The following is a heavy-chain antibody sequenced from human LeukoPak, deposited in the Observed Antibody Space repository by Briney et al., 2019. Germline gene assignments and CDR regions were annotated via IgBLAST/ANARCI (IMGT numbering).Heavy chain of an antibody. CDR2: INPNSGGT. J-gene: IGHJ5*02. Sequence: ASVKVSCKTSGYTFTGYSVHWVRQAPGQGLQWMGWINPNSGGTNYAQRFQGRVTMTRDTSINTAYMELNRLRSDDTAVYYCARGTSAMIVVVITWFDPWGQGTLVTVSS. D-gene: IGHD3-22*01. CDR1: GYTFTGYS. V-gene: IGHV1-2*02. CDR3: ARGTSAMIVVVITWFDP.